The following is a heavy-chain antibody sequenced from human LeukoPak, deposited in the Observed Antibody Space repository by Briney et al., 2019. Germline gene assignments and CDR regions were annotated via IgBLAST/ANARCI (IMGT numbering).Heavy chain of an antibody. V-gene: IGHV3-33*01. D-gene: IGHD3-22*01. Sequence: GGSLRLSCTVSGFTFSTFGMHWVRQAPGKGLEWVAVMNYDGSFKKYADSVKGRFTISRDNSKNTLYLQMNSLRAEDTAVYYCARDDDSSGNLLDYWGQGTLVTVSS. J-gene: IGHJ4*02. CDR3: ARDDDSSGNLLDY. CDR2: MNYDGSFK. CDR1: GFTFSTFG.